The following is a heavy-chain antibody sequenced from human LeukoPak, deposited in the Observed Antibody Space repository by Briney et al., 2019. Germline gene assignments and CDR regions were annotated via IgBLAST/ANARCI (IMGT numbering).Heavy chain of an antibody. D-gene: IGHD4-17*01. Sequence: PGGSLRLSCAASGFTFSSYAMHWVRQAPGKGLVWVAVISYDGSNKYYADSVKGRFTISRDNAKNSLYLQMNSLRVEDTAVYYCAIVAYGDYEYWGQGALVTVSS. CDR2: ISYDGSNK. CDR1: GFTFSSYA. CDR3: AIVAYGDYEY. V-gene: IGHV3-30-3*01. J-gene: IGHJ4*02.